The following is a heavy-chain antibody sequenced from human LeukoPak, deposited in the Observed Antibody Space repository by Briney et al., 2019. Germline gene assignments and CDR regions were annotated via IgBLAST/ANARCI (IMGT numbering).Heavy chain of an antibody. D-gene: IGHD3-3*01. J-gene: IGHJ3*02. CDR1: GGSISSYY. CDR2: SYYTVST. CDR3: ARVPVGSDFWAFDI. V-gene: IGHV4-59*01. Sequence: SETLSLTCTVSGGSISSYYWSWIRQPPGKGLEWIGVSYYTVSTNYNPSLKSRVTISMDTSKKQFSLNLTSVTAADTALYYCARVPVGSDFWAFDIWGQGTMVTVSS.